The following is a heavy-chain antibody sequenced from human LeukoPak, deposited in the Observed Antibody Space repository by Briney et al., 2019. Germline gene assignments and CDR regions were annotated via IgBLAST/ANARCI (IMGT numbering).Heavy chain of an antibody. Sequence: SETLSLTCAVYGGSLSGYYWSWIRQPPGKGLEWIGEINHSGSTNYNPSLKSRVTISVDTSKNQFSLKLSSVTAADTAVYYCATVAGRSWFDPWGQGTLVTVSS. V-gene: IGHV4-34*01. J-gene: IGHJ5*02. CDR3: ATVAGRSWFDP. CDR2: INHSGST. D-gene: IGHD6-19*01. CDR1: GGSLSGYY.